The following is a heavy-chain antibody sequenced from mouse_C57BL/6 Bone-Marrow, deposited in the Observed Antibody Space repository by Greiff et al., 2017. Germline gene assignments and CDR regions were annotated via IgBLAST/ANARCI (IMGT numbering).Heavy chain of an antibody. V-gene: IGHV8-12*01. J-gene: IGHJ1*03. D-gene: IGHD1-1*01. CDR2: IYWDDDK. CDR3: ARRIYYYGSSWYFDV. Sequence: QVTLKVSGPGILQSSQTLSLTCSSSGFSLSTSGMGVSWIRQPSGKGLEWLAHIYWDDDKRSNPSLMNRLTITKDTSRNQVFLKITSVDTADTATYYCARRIYYYGSSWYFDVWGTGTTVTVSS. CDR1: GFSLSTSGMG.